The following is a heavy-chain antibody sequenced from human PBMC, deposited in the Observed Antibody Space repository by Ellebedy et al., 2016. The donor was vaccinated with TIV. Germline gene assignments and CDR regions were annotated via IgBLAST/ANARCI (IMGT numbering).Heavy chain of an antibody. CDR3: ARAGSSGWEAYFDL. CDR1: GFTFSRYF. J-gene: IGHJ2*01. CDR2: ISDSGIST. D-gene: IGHD6-19*01. Sequence: GESLKISCEASGFTFSRYFLSWVRQAPGKGLEWVSGISDSGISTYYADSVKGRFTISRDNAKNTLYLQMNSLRAEDTAVYYCARAGSSGWEAYFDLWGRGTLVTVSS. V-gene: IGHV3-23*01.